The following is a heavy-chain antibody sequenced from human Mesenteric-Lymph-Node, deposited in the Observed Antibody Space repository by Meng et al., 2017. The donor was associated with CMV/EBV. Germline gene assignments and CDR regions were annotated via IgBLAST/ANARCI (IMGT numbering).Heavy chain of an antibody. CDR1: GFTFSNYA. CDR2: INSRGTDT. Sequence: SGFTFSNYAMSWVRQAPGKGLEWVSAINSRGTDTSSADSVKGRFTISRDRSKNTLYLEMNTLRADDTAVYYCARQLGYCSVGTCDFEYWGQGTLVTVSS. V-gene: IGHV3-23*01. CDR3: ARQLGYCSVGTCDFEY. D-gene: IGHD2-15*01. J-gene: IGHJ4*02.